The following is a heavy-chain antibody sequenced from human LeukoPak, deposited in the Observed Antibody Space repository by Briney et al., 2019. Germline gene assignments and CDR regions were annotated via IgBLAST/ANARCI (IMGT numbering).Heavy chain of an antibody. CDR3: ARQGRIVVVTTTHDAFDI. CDR2: IYPGDSDA. CDR1: GYSFTTYW. D-gene: IGHD2-21*02. J-gene: IGHJ3*02. Sequence: PGESLQISCTGFGYSFTTYWIGWVLQMPGKGLEWMGIIYPGDSDARYSPSLQGQVTISVDKSISTAYLQWSSLKASDTAMYYCARQGRIVVVTTTHDAFDILGQGTMVTVSS. V-gene: IGHV5-51*01.